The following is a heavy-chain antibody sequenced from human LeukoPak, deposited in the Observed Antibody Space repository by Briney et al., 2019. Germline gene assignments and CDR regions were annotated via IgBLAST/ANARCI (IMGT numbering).Heavy chain of an antibody. Sequence: ASVKVSCKASGYTFTSYGISWVRQAHGQGLEWMGWISTYNGNTNYAQKLQGRVTMTTDTSTTTAYMELRSLTSDDTAVYYCARDPTTQTFDYWGQGTLVTVSS. CDR1: GYTFTSYG. J-gene: IGHJ4*02. V-gene: IGHV1-18*01. CDR3: ARDPTTQTFDY. CDR2: ISTYNGNT. D-gene: IGHD4-11*01.